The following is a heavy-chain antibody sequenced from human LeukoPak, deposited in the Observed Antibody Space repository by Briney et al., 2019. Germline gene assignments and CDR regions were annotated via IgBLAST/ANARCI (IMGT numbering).Heavy chain of an antibody. CDR2: IYYSGST. CDR3: ARRGYDILTGYYIFDY. CDR1: GGSISSGGYY. V-gene: IGHV4-31*03. D-gene: IGHD3-9*01. J-gene: IGHJ4*02. Sequence: SETLSLTCTVSGGSISSGGYYWSWIRQHPGKGLEWIGYIYYSGSTYYNPSLKSRVTISVDTSKNQFSLKLSSVTAADTAVYYCARRGYDILTGYYIFDYWGQGTLVTVSS.